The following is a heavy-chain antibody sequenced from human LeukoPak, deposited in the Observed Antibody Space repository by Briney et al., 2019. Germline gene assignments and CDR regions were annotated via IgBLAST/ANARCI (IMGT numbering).Heavy chain of an antibody. Sequence: ASVKVSCKASGGTFSSYAISWVRQAPGQGLEWVGWISAYNGNTNYAQKLQGRVTMTTDTSTSTAYMELRSLRSEDTAVYYCTRETSSRYFDYWGQGTLVTVSS. J-gene: IGHJ4*02. V-gene: IGHV1-18*01. CDR3: TRETSSRYFDY. CDR1: GGTFSSYA. CDR2: ISAYNGNT.